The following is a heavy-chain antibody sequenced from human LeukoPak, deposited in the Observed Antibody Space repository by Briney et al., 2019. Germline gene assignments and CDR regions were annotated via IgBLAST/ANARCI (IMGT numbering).Heavy chain of an antibody. CDR1: GFTFSSYA. V-gene: IGHV3-21*01. J-gene: IGHJ4*02. D-gene: IGHD3-22*01. CDR3: ARPNYYDSSGYYLGENFDY. Sequence: GGSLRLSCAASGFTFSSYAMNWVRQAPGKGLEWVSSISSSSSYIYYADSVKGRFTISRDNAKNSLYLQMNSLRAEDTAVYYCARPNYYDSSGYYLGENFDYWGQGTLVTVSS. CDR2: ISSSSSYI.